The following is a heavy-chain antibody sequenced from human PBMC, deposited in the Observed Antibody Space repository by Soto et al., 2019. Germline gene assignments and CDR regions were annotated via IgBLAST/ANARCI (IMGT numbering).Heavy chain of an antibody. V-gene: IGHV4-31*03. CDR1: AGSIGSGFYY. J-gene: IGHJ6*03. Sequence: QVQLQESGPGLVKPSQTLSLTCTVSAGSIGSGFYYWSWIRQHPGKGLEWIGYIYSRGNTYYNPSLKSRVTISLDTSDNQFSLTLSXVTAADTAVXYWAXGTYYFYMDVXGKGTTVTVSS. CDR3: AXGTYYFYMDV. CDR2: IYSRGNT.